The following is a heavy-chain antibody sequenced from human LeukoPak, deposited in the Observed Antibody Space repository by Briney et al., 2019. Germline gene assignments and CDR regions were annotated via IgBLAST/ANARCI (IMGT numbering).Heavy chain of an antibody. Sequence: LSGGSLRLSCAASGFTFSSYAMSWVRQAPGKGLEWVSAISGSGGSTYYADSEKGRFTISRDNSQNTLDLQMNSLRAEDTAVYYCARDLSERYSTDYWGQGTLVTVSS. D-gene: IGHD1-26*01. J-gene: IGHJ4*02. CDR2: ISGSGGST. V-gene: IGHV3-23*01. CDR1: GFTFSSYA. CDR3: ARDLSERYSTDY.